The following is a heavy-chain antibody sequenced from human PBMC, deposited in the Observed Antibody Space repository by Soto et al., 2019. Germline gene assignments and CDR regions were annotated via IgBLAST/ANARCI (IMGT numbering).Heavy chain of an antibody. CDR1: GAAFNTIT. J-gene: IGHJ5*02. Sequence: QVQLVQSGAEVKKPGSSVRVSCKASGAAFNTITINWVRQAPGQGLEWMGGFVPVFGSATYAQKFQGRVAITADASTSTFYMELSRLNSEDTALYCCVREDDTTGSYSWFDPWGQGTLVTVSS. D-gene: IGHD3-9*01. CDR2: FVPVFGSA. V-gene: IGHV1-69*01. CDR3: VREDDTTGSYSWFDP.